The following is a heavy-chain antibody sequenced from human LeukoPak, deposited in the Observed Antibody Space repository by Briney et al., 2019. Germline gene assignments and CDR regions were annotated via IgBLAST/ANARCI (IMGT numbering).Heavy chain of an antibody. CDR1: VRSISRDSYF. CDR3: ATTGYYYDSSLS. Sequence: PSDTLSLTCTFPVRSISRDSYFWGWVRQPPGKGLEWIGSIYYSGTTYYNSSLKSRVTISIDMSKNQFSLKLTSMTAADTAVYYCATTGYYYDSSLSWGQGTLVTVSS. D-gene: IGHD3-22*01. V-gene: IGHV4-39*07. CDR2: IYYSGTT. J-gene: IGHJ5*02.